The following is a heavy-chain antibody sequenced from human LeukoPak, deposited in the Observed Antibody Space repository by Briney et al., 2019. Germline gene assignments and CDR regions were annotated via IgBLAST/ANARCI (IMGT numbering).Heavy chain of an antibody. Sequence: GGSLRLSCAASGLTFSNYAMSWVRQAPGKGLEWVSSISGSGGSTHYADSVKGRFTISRDNSKSTMYLQVNSLRAEDTAVYYCATARYCSGGSCYSYEYFQHWGQGTLVTVSS. CDR3: ATARYCSGGSCYSYEYFQH. D-gene: IGHD2-15*01. J-gene: IGHJ1*01. CDR2: ISGSGGST. CDR1: GLTFSNYA. V-gene: IGHV3-23*01.